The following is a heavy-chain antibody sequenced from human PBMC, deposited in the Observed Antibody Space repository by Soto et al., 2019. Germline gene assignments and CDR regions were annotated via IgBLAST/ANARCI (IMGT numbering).Heavy chain of an antibody. Sequence: GGSLRLSCAASGFTFSSYAMSWVRQAPGKGLEWVSAISGSGGSTYYADSVKGRFTISRDNSKNTLYLQMNSLRAEDTAVYYCAKDPHMITFGGATELSLFDYWGQGTLVTVSS. D-gene: IGHD3-16*01. V-gene: IGHV3-23*01. CDR2: ISGSGGST. CDR1: GFTFSSYA. CDR3: AKDPHMITFGGATELSLFDY. J-gene: IGHJ4*02.